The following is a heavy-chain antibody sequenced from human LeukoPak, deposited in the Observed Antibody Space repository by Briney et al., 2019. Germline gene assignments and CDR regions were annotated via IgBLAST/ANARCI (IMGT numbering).Heavy chain of an antibody. Sequence: GGSLRLSCAASGFPFDDYGMSWVRLAPGKGLEWVSGVSWNGAYTEYSDSVRGRFTISRDNAKKSLYLQMNSLRVDDTALYYCARRKGPYGSGTYYDSWGQGALVSVSS. D-gene: IGHD3-10*01. CDR3: ARRKGPYGSGTYYDS. J-gene: IGHJ4*02. V-gene: IGHV3-20*04. CDR1: GFPFDDYG. CDR2: VSWNGAYT.